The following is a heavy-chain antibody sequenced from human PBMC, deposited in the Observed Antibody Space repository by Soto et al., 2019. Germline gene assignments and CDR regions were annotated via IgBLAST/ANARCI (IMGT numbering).Heavy chain of an antibody. CDR3: AGYRLRFLEWLRAGRYYGMDV. V-gene: IGHV4-61*01. Sequence: PSETLSLTCTVSGGSVSSGSYYWSWIRQPPGKGLEWIGYIYYSGSTNYNPSLKSRVTISVDTSKNQFSLKLSSVTAADTAVYYCAGYRLRFLEWLRAGRYYGMDVWGQGTTVPVYS. J-gene: IGHJ6*02. D-gene: IGHD3-3*01. CDR2: IYYSGST. CDR1: GGSVSSGSYY.